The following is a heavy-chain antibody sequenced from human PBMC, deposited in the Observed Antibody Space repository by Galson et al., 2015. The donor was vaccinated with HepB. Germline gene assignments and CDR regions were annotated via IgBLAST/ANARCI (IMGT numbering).Heavy chain of an antibody. CDR3: ASSYSSSWYGYFQH. D-gene: IGHD6-13*01. J-gene: IGHJ1*01. CDR1: GFTFSSYA. V-gene: IGHV3-30-3*01. Sequence: SLRLSCAASGFTFSSYAMHWVRQAPGKGLEWVAVISYDGSNKYYADSVKGRFTISRDNSKNTLYLQMNSLRAEDTAVYYCASSYSSSWYGYFQHWGQGTLVTVSS. CDR2: ISYDGSNK.